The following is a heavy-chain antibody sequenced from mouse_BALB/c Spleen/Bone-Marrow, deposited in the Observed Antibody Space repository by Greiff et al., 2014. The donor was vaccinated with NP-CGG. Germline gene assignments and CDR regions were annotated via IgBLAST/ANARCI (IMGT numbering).Heavy chain of an antibody. CDR2: VNPNSGGT. Sequence: VQLQQSGPELVKPGASVKISCKTSGYTFTDYTLHCVKQSHGKSLEWIGGVNPNSGGTSCNQKFKGKATLNLDKSSTTAYMELRSLTSDDSAVYYCARARHYDFWGQGTTLTVSS. J-gene: IGHJ2*01. CDR1: GYTFTDYT. V-gene: IGHV1-18*01. CDR3: ARARHYDF.